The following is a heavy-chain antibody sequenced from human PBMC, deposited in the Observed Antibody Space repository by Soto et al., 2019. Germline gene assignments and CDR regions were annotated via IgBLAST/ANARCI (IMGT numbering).Heavy chain of an antibody. CDR2: IGVTEGSA. V-gene: IGHV3-23*01. CDR3: AKVMYTWNDVAAFDS. CDR1: RFTFRNFA. Sequence: GGSLRLSCEASRFTFRNFAMSWVRQSPGKGLEWISTIGVTEGSAYYTDSVRGRFTISRDNSKNTLYLQMNSLRVEDTALYYCAKVMYTWNDVAAFDSWGQGTLVTVSS. J-gene: IGHJ4*02. D-gene: IGHD1-1*01.